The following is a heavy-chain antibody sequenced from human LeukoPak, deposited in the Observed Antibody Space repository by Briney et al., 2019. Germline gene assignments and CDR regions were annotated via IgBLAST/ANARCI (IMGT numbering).Heavy chain of an antibody. CDR3: ARGQFYYDRGDDAFDI. Sequence: ASVKVSCKASGYTFTSYGISWVRQAPGRGLEWMGWISAYNGNTNYAQKLQGRVTMTTDTSTSTAYMQLRSLRSDDTAVYYCARGQFYYDRGDDAFDIWGQGTMVTVSS. D-gene: IGHD3-22*01. CDR2: ISAYNGNT. J-gene: IGHJ3*02. CDR1: GYTFTSYG. V-gene: IGHV1-18*01.